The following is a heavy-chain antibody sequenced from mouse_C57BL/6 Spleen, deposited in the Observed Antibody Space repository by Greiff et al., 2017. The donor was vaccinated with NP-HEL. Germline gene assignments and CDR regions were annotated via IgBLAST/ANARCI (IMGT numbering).Heavy chain of an antibody. D-gene: IGHD2-3*01. CDR1: GYTFTSYW. CDR3: ARLDGYYDWYFDV. Sequence: VQLQQPGAELVRPGSSVKLSCKASGYTFTSYWMHWVKQRPIQGLEWIGNIDPSDSETHYNQKFKDKATLTVDKSSSTAYMQLSSLTSEDSAVYYCARLDGYYDWYFDVWGTGTTVTVSS. V-gene: IGHV1-52*01. CDR2: IDPSDSET. J-gene: IGHJ1*03.